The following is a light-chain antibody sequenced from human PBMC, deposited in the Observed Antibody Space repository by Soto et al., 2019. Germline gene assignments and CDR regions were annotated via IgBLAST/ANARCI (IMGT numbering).Light chain of an antibody. CDR3: QQYYDYPPLI. V-gene: IGKV3-15*01. CDR2: GAS. J-gene: IGKJ4*01. Sequence: EIVMTQSPATLSVSPGERATLSCRASRNINRKLAWYQQKPGPAPRLLISGASTRATGIPARFSGSGSGTEFTLTLSSLQSEDFAVYYCQQYYDYPPLIFGGGTKVEIK. CDR1: RNINRK.